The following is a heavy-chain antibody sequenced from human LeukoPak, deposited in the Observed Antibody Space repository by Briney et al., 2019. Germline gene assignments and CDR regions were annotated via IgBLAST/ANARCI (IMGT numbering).Heavy chain of an antibody. J-gene: IGHJ4*02. CDR2: ITSNSNYI. Sequence: GGSLRLSCAASGFTFSSYSVNWVRQAPGKGLEWVSSITSNSNYIYYADSVKGRFTISRDNAENSLYLQLNSLRAEDTAVYYCARVWDSGYSLYYFDYWGQGTLVTVSS. D-gene: IGHD3-22*01. CDR3: ARVWDSGYSLYYFDY. CDR1: GFTFSSYS. V-gene: IGHV3-21*01.